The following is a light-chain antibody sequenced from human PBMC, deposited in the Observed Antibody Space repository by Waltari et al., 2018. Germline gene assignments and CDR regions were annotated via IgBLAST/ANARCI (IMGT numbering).Light chain of an antibody. CDR3: QQSFSDPPLT. V-gene: IGKV1-39*01. Sequence: DIQLIQSPSSLSAPVGDRVTITCRSSRSISNYLHWYQQKPGKAPKLLVYVASSLQSGVPSRFSGSGSGTDFTLTITSLQREDFATYYCQQSFSDPPLTFGGGTKVEIK. CDR1: RSISNY. CDR2: VAS. J-gene: IGKJ4*01.